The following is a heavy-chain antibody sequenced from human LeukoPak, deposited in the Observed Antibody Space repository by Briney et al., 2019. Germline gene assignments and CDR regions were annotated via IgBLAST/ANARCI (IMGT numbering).Heavy chain of an antibody. Sequence: GGSLRLSCAASGFTSSSYGMHWVRQAPGKGLEWVAVISYDGSNKYYADSVKGRFTISRDNSKNTLYLQMNSLRAEDTAVYYCAKDSNYYDSSGYHGYFDYWGQGTLVTVSS. CDR1: GFTSSSYG. V-gene: IGHV3-30*18. J-gene: IGHJ4*02. CDR3: AKDSNYYDSSGYHGYFDY. D-gene: IGHD3-22*01. CDR2: ISYDGSNK.